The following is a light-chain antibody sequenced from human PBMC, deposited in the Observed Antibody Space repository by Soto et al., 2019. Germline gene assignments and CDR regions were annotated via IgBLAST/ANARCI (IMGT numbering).Light chain of an antibody. J-gene: IGKJ5*01. Sequence: EIVMTQSPATLSVSPGEGATLSCRASQRIDTNLAWYQQKPGQAPRLLIYDASTRATGIPARISGSGSGTEFTLTISSLQSEDFAVYYCQQYHSDPITFGQGTRLEI. CDR1: QRIDTN. CDR3: QQYHSDPIT. CDR2: DAS. V-gene: IGKV3-15*01.